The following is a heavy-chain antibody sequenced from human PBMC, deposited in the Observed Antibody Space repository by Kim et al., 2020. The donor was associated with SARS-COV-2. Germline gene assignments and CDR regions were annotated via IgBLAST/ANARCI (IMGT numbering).Heavy chain of an antibody. J-gene: IGHJ4*02. CDR1: GYTFTSYA. CDR3: ARVEPSGSYHGTEYYFDY. D-gene: IGHD1-26*01. V-gene: IGHV1-3*01. CDR2: INAGNGNT. Sequence: ASVKVSCKASGYTFTSYAMHWVRQAPGQRLEWMVWINAGNGNTKYSQKFQGRVTITRDTSASTAYMELSSLRSEDTAVYYCARVEPSGSYHGTEYYFDYWGQGTLVTVSS.